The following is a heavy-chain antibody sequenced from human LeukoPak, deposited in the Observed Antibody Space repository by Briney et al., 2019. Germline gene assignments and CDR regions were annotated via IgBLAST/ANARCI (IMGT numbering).Heavy chain of an antibody. D-gene: IGHD6-19*01. CDR1: EFSFSSYW. CDR2: ISPDGSSA. J-gene: IGHJ4*02. V-gene: IGHV3-74*01. Sequence: GGSLRLSCAASEFSFSSYWMHWVRQAPGKGLVWVSRISPDGSSASYADSVRGRFTISRDNAKNTLYLQMNSLRAEETAIYYCARDPSGWHSMDYWGQRILVTVSS. CDR3: ARDPSGWHSMDY.